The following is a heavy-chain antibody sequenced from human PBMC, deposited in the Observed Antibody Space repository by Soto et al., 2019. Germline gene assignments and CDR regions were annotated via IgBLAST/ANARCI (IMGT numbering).Heavy chain of an antibody. CDR1: GFTFSDYY. D-gene: IGHD6-19*01. V-gene: IGHV3-11*01. Sequence: QVQLVESGGGLVKPGGSLRLSCAASGFTFSDYYMAWIRQSPGKGLEWVSYISSSGDTIYYADSVKGRFTISRDNAKKALYLQLNSLRAEDTAVYYCAKERFLYSSGWFSGDYWGQGTLVTVSS. CDR3: AKERFLYSSGWFSGDY. J-gene: IGHJ4*02. CDR2: ISSSGDTI.